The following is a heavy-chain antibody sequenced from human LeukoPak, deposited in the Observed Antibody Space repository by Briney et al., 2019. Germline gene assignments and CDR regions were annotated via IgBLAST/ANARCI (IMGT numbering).Heavy chain of an antibody. CDR3: ARINMVRGLNVDY. D-gene: IGHD3-10*01. Sequence: SQTLSLTCTVSGGSISSGSYYWSWIRQPAGKGLEWIGRIYTSGSTNYNPSLKSRVTISVDTSKNQFSLKLSSVTAADTAVYYCARINMVRGLNVDYWGQGTLVTVSS. J-gene: IGHJ4*02. CDR2: IYTSGST. V-gene: IGHV4-61*02. CDR1: GGSISSGSYY.